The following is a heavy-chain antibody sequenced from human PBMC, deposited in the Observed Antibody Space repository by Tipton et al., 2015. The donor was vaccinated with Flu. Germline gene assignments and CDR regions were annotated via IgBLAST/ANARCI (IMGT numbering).Heavy chain of an antibody. CDR2: IYYSGSA. CDR3: ARRDYSNYVSDPKSWFDP. J-gene: IGHJ5*02. Sequence: TLSLTCTVPGDSISSSSDYWGWIRQPPGKGLEWIGSIYYSGSAYYNPSLSSRVTVSVDTSNNQFSLKLFSVTAADTAVYYCARRDYSNYVSDPKSWFDPWGQGILVTVSS. D-gene: IGHD4-11*01. CDR1: GDSISSSSDY. V-gene: IGHV4-39*01.